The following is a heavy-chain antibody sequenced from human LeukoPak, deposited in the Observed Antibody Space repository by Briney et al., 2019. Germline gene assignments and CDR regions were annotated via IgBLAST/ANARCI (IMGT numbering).Heavy chain of an antibody. D-gene: IGHD3-3*01. Sequence: GGSLRLSCAASGFTFSSYSMNWVRQAPGKGLEWVSYISSSSTIYYADSVKGRFTISRDNAKNSLYLQMNSLRAEDTAVYYCARLGRGVVTSDYWGQGTLVTVSS. J-gene: IGHJ4*02. CDR3: ARLGRGVVTSDY. CDR1: GFTFSSYS. V-gene: IGHV3-48*01. CDR2: ISSSSTI.